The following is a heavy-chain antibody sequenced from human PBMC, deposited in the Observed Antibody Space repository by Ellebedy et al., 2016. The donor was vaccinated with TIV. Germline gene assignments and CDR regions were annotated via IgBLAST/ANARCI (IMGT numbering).Heavy chain of an antibody. J-gene: IGHJ4*02. V-gene: IGHV3-21*01. CDR3: ARGGGYDFDC. CDR1: GFTFSSYS. D-gene: IGHD5-12*01. Sequence: GESLKISCAASGFTFSSYSMNWVRQAPGKGLEWVSSISSSSSYIYYADSVKGRFTISRDNAKNSLYLQMNSLRAEDTAVYYCARGGGYDFDCWGQGILVTVSS. CDR2: ISSSSSYI.